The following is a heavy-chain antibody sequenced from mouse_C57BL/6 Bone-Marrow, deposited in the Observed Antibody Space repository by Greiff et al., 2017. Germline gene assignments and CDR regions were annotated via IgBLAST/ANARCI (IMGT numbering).Heavy chain of an antibody. V-gene: IGHV1-15*01. CDR2: IDPETGGT. CDR3: TRNSIYYYGSSYAMDY. J-gene: IGHJ4*01. Sequence: QVQLQQSGAELVRPGASVTLSCKASGYTFTDYEMHWVKQTPVHGLEWIGAIDPETGGTAYNQKFKGKAILTADKSSSTAYMELRSLTSEDSAVYYCTRNSIYYYGSSYAMDYWGQGTSVTVSS. CDR1: GYTFTDYE. D-gene: IGHD1-1*01.